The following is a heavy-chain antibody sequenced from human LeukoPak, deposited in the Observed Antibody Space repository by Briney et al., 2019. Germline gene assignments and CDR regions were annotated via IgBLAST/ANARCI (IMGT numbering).Heavy chain of an antibody. Sequence: PGGSLRLSCAASGFTVSTNYMSWVRQAPGKGLEWVSIIYSGGSTSYADSVKGRFTISRDISKNTPFLQMSGLRAEDTAVYYCARSPRIYDSSGYYLVEYFDLWGRGTLVTVSS. CDR2: IYSGGST. J-gene: IGHJ2*01. CDR1: GFTVSTNY. CDR3: ARSPRIYDSSGYYLVEYFDL. V-gene: IGHV3-53*01. D-gene: IGHD3-22*01.